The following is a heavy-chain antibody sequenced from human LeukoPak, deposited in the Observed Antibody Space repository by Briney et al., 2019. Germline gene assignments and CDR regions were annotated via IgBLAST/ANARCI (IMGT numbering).Heavy chain of an antibody. J-gene: IGHJ3*02. Sequence: SETLSLTCAVYGGSFSGYYWSWIRQPPGKGLEWIGEINHSGSTNYNPSLKSRVIISVDTSKNQFSLKLSSVTAADTAVYYCARAVLLWFGEPLGAFDIWGQGTMVTVSS. CDR2: INHSGST. CDR3: ARAVLLWFGEPLGAFDI. CDR1: GGSFSGYY. D-gene: IGHD3-10*01. V-gene: IGHV4-34*01.